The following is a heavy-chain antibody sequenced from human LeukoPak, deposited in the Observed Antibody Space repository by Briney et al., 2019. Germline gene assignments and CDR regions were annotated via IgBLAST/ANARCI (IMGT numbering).Heavy chain of an antibody. CDR1: GGTFSSYA. CDR3: ARDTAAGGSNWFDP. J-gene: IGHJ5*02. Sequence: SVKVPCKASGGTFSSYAISWVRQAPGQGLEWMGRIIPIFGIANYAQKFQGRVTITADKSTSTAYMELSSLRSEDTAVYYCARDTAAGGSNWFDPWGQGTLVTVSS. D-gene: IGHD6-13*01. CDR2: IIPIFGIA. V-gene: IGHV1-69*04.